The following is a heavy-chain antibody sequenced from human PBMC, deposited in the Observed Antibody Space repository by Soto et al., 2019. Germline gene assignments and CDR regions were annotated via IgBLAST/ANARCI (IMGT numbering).Heavy chain of an antibody. CDR2: INAGNGNT. D-gene: IGHD3-22*01. CDR1: GYTFTSYA. V-gene: IGHV1-3*01. Sequence: GASVKVSCKASGYTFTSYAMHWVRQAPGQRLEWMGWINAGNGNTKYSQKFQGRVTITRDTSASTVYMELSSLRSEDTAVYYCVLVRDYYDSSGPNYYFDYWGQGTLVTVSS. CDR3: VLVRDYYDSSGPNYYFDY. J-gene: IGHJ4*02.